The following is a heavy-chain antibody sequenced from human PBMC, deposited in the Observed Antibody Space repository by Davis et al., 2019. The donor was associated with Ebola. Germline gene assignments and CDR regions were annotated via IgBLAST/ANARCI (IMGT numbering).Heavy chain of an antibody. V-gene: IGHV1-2*02. CDR2: INPNSGGT. J-gene: IGHJ4*02. D-gene: IGHD6-13*01. Sequence: SVKVSCKASGCTFSSYAISWVRNAPGQGLEWMGWINPNSGGTNYAQKFQGRVTMTRDTSISTAYMELSRLRSDDTAVYYCARGQGSSWSPPDDYWGQGTLVTVSS. CDR1: GCTFSSYA. CDR3: ARGQGSSWSPPDDY.